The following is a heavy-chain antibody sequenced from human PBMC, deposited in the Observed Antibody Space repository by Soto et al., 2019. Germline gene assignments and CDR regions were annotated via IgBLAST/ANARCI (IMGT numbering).Heavy chain of an antibody. CDR3: ARERGYSYGYRYNWFGP. D-gene: IGHD5-18*01. CDR2: IKQDGSEK. V-gene: IGHV3-7*01. J-gene: IGHJ5*02. Sequence: GGSLRLSCAASGFTFSSYWMSWVRQAPGKGLEWVANIKQDGSEKYYVDSVKGRFTISRDNAKNSLYLQMNSLRAEDTAVYYCARERGYSYGYRYNWFGPWGQRTLVTVSS. CDR1: GFTFSSYW.